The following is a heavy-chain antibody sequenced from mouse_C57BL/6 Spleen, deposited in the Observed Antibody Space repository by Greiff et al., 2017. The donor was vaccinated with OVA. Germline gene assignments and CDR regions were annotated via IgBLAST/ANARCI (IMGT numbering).Heavy chain of an antibody. CDR2: IYPGDGDT. Sequence: VQLQQSGAELVKPGASVKISCKASGYAFSSYWMNWVKQRPGKGLEWIGQIYPGDGDTNYNGKFKGKATLTADKSSSTAYMQLSSLTSEDSAVYFCARSHYGSSYSFAYWGKGTLVTVSA. D-gene: IGHD1-1*01. V-gene: IGHV1-80*01. J-gene: IGHJ3*01. CDR1: GYAFSSYW. CDR3: ARSHYGSSYSFAY.